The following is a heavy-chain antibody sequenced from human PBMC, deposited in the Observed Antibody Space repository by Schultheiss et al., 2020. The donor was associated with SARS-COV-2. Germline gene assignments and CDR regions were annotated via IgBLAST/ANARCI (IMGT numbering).Heavy chain of an antibody. D-gene: IGHD2-2*02. V-gene: IGHV3-23*01. CDR1: GFTFTNNA. Sequence: GGSLRLSCEASGFTFTNNAMGWVRQAPGKGLEWVSAISGSGGSTYYADSVKGRFTISRDNSKNTLYLQMNSLRAEDTAVYYCAKSVPAAIYYYYGMDVWGQGTTVTVSS. CDR2: ISGSGGST. J-gene: IGHJ6*02. CDR3: AKSVPAAIYYYYGMDV.